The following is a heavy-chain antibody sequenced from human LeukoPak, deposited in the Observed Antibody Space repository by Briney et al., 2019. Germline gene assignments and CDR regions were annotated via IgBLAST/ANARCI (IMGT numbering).Heavy chain of an antibody. Sequence: NASETLSLTCAVYGGSFSGYYWSWIRQPPGKGLEWIGEINHSGSTNYNPSLKSRVTISVDTSKNQFSLKLSSVTAADTAVYYCARPVYGSGSYYYDWSDPWGQGTLVTVSS. CDR3: ARPVYGSGSYYYDWSDP. J-gene: IGHJ5*02. D-gene: IGHD3-10*01. CDR1: GGSFSGYY. CDR2: INHSGST. V-gene: IGHV4-34*01.